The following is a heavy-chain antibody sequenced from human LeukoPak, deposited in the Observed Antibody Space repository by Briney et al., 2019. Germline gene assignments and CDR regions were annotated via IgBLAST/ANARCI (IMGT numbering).Heavy chain of an antibody. CDR2: INHSGST. V-gene: IGHV4-39*07. CDR3: ARLSFGGVIAFDY. Sequence: PSETLSLTCTVSGGSISSSSYYWGWIRQPPGKGLEWIGEINHSGSTNYNPSLKSRVTISVDTSKNQFSLKLSSVTAADTAVYYCARLSFGGVIAFDYWGQGTLVTVSS. D-gene: IGHD3-16*02. CDR1: GGSISSSSYY. J-gene: IGHJ4*02.